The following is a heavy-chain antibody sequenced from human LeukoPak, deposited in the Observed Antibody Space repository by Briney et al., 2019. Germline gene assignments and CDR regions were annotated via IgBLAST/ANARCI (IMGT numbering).Heavy chain of an antibody. CDR1: GFTFSSYA. V-gene: IGHV3-30-3*01. D-gene: IGHD2-2*03. Sequence: GGSLRLSCAASGFTFSSYAMHWVRQAPGKGLEWVVVISYDGSNKYYADSVKGRFTISRDNSKNTLYLQMNSLRAEDTAVYYCARDGYCSSTTCPGWFDPWGQGTLVTVSS. J-gene: IGHJ5*02. CDR2: ISYDGSNK. CDR3: ARDGYCSSTTCPGWFDP.